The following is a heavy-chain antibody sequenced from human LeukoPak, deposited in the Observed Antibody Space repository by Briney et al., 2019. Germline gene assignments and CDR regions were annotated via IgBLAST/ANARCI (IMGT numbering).Heavy chain of an antibody. Sequence: SETLSLTCAVYGGSFSAYYWSWIRQPPGKGLEWIGSIYYSGSTYYNPSLKSRVTISVDTSKNQFSLKLSSVTAADTAVYYCARQGALRFLEWFPRNWYFDLWGRGTLVTVSS. J-gene: IGHJ2*01. CDR1: GGSFSAYY. V-gene: IGHV4-34*01. CDR3: ARQGALRFLEWFPRNWYFDL. D-gene: IGHD3-3*01. CDR2: IYYSGST.